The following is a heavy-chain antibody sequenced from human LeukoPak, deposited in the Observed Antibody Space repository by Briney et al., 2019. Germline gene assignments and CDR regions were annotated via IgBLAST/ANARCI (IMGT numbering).Heavy chain of an antibody. V-gene: IGHV3-30-3*01. CDR1: GFTFSSYA. D-gene: IGHD4-17*01. CDR2: ISYDGSNK. CDR3: AKDGDYGDYDY. Sequence: PGRSLRLSCAASGFTFSSYAMHWVRQAPGKGLEWVAVISYDGSNKYYGDSAKGRFTISRDDSKNTLYLQMNSLRAEDTAVYYCAKDGDYGDYDYWGQGTLVTVSS. J-gene: IGHJ4*02.